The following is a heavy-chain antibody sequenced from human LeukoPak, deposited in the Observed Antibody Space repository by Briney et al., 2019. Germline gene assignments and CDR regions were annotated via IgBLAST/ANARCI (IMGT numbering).Heavy chain of an antibody. CDR1: GFTGYSNH. CDR3: ARDRVEMAPWTSNWFDP. CDR2: IYSGGST. D-gene: IGHD5-24*01. V-gene: IGHV3-53*01. J-gene: IGHJ5*02. Sequence: PGVSLRLSCAGSGFTGYSNHLSRLRQAPGKGREGVTVIYSGGSTYYADSGKSRFTISRDNSKNSLYLQMNSLRAEDTAGYYCARDRVEMAPWTSNWFDPWGQGTLVTVSS.